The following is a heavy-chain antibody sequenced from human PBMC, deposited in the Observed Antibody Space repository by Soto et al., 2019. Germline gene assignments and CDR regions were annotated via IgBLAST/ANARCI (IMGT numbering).Heavy chain of an antibody. V-gene: IGHV3-11*01. CDR2: IGGTSNVI. D-gene: IGHD1-26*01. Sequence: GGSLRLSCEASGFIFSANYMTWIRQAPGKGLEWVSYIGGTSNVIYYADSVKGRFTISRDNAKNSLYLQMNSLRAEDTAVYYCARGGVGAIMAHDAFDIWGQGTMVTVSS. CDR3: ARGGVGAIMAHDAFDI. CDR1: GFIFSANY. J-gene: IGHJ3*02.